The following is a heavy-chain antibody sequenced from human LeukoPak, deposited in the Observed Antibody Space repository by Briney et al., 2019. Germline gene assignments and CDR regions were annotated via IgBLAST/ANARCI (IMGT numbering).Heavy chain of an antibody. CDR1: GYTFTGYQ. CDR2: INANSGGT. CDR3: ARGEDLGVAMDYYYGLDV. J-gene: IGHJ6*02. Sequence: GASVKVSCKSSGYTFTGYQMHWVRQAPGQGLERVGRINANSGGTNTAQKFQGRVTMTRDTSKTTAYMELSGLRSDDTAVYYCARGEDLGVAMDYYYGLDVWGQGTTVTVSS. D-gene: IGHD2-8*01. V-gene: IGHV1-2*06.